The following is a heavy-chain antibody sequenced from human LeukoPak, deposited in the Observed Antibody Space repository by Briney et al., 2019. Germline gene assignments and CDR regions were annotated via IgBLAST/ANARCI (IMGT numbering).Heavy chain of an antibody. CDR1: GGSISSGSYY. Sequence: SQTLSLTCTVSGGSISSGSYYWSWIRQPAGKGLEWIGRIYTSGSTNYNPSLKSRVTISVDTSKNQFSLKLSSVTAADTAVYYCARESGELLRRFDYWGQGTLVTVSS. CDR2: IYTSGST. CDR3: ARESGELLRRFDY. J-gene: IGHJ4*02. V-gene: IGHV4-61*02. D-gene: IGHD1-26*01.